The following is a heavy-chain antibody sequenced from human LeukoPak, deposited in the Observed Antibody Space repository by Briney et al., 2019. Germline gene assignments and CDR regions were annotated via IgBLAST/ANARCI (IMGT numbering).Heavy chain of an antibody. CDR2: MNPNSGNT. CDR3: ARDRSIAARPAPGWFDP. CDR1: GYTFTSYD. Sequence: ASVKVSCKASGYTFTSYDINWVRQATGQGLEWMGWMNPNSGNTGYVQKLQGRVTMTRNTSISTAYMELSSLRSEDTAVYYCARDRSIAARPAPGWFDPWGQGTLVTVSS. D-gene: IGHD6-6*01. J-gene: IGHJ5*02. V-gene: IGHV1-8*01.